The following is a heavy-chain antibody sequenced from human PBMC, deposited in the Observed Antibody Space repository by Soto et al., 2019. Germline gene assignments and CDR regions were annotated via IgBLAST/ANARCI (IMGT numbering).Heavy chain of an antibody. V-gene: IGHV1-18*01. CDR2: ISAYNGNT. J-gene: IGHJ3*02. CDR1: GYTFTSYG. CDR3: ARVLRLERRFDAFDI. Sequence: ASVKVSCKASGYTFTSYGISWVRQAPGQGLEWMGWISAYNGNTNYAQKLQGRVTMTTDTSTSTAYMELRSLRSDDTAVYYCARVLRLERRFDAFDIWGQGTMVTVSS. D-gene: IGHD1-1*01.